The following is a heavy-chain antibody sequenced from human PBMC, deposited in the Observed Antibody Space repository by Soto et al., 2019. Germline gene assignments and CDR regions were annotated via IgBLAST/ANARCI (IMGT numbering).Heavy chain of an antibody. CDR2: IGPNSGST. CDR1: NYAFTYNA. J-gene: IGHJ3*01. D-gene: IGHD2-2*01. CDR3: ATSCPGGVGQYVDAFDL. Sequence: QVQLVQSGPEVKKPGASVKVSCKASNYAFTYNAINWVRQAPGHGLEWMGWIGPNSGSTNYAQGLQGRVTITTDTSPNTAYMAQRSLRSDDTAISDCATSCPGGVGQYVDAFDLWGQGTLVTVSS. V-gene: IGHV1-18*01.